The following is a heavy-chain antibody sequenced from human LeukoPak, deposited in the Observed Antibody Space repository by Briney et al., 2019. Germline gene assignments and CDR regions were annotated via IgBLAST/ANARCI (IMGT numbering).Heavy chain of an antibody. J-gene: IGHJ4*02. V-gene: IGHV3-48*04. CDR2: IISISGTT. D-gene: IGHD2-2*02. CDR3: AREGLVVRAAIPEFQYFDY. Sequence: GGSLRVSCEASGFTFSSYSMSWVRQAPGEGLEWVSYIISISGTTYYAQTLKGRFTISTDNSTSSLYLEMNSLRAEDTAVYYCAREGLVVRAAIPEFQYFDYWGERTLVTVSS. CDR1: GFTFSSYS.